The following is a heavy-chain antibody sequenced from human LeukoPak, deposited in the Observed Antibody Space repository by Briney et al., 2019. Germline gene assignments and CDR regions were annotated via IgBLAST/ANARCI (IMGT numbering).Heavy chain of an antibody. V-gene: IGHV3-30*04. CDR3: TTDVWTMTAIDY. Sequence: GRSLRLSCAASGFTFSLYAMHWVRQAPGKGLEWVAVISYDGRNKYYADSVKGRFTISRDDSQNTLYLQMNSLKTEDTAVYYCTTDVWTMTAIDYWGQGTLVTVSS. D-gene: IGHD1-1*01. CDR1: GFTFSLYA. J-gene: IGHJ4*02. CDR2: ISYDGRNK.